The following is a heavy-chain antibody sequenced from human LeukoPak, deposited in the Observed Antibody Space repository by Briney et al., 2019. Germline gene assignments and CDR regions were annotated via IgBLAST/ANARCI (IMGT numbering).Heavy chain of an antibody. CDR1: GFTFTTYW. CDR2: INQDGSEK. CDR3: ARDRRGYYDSSGYGHYFDY. Sequence: PGGSLRLSCAASGFTFTTYWMSWVRQAPGKGLEWVANINQDGSEKYFVDSVKGRFTISRDNAKNSLYLQMNSPRAEDTAVYYCARDRRGYYDSSGYGHYFDYWGQGTLVTVSS. J-gene: IGHJ4*02. V-gene: IGHV3-7*01. D-gene: IGHD3-22*01.